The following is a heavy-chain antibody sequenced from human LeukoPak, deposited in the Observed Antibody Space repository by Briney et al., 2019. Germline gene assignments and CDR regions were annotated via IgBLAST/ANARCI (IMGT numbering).Heavy chain of an antibody. J-gene: IGHJ5*02. Sequence: PSETLSLTCAVSGVSLSGDDYSWSWIRQSPGKDLEWIGYIYHSGSTHYNPSLKSRVTMSVDRSKNQFSLKLSSVTAADTAVYYCARGLRWFGEWSIENWFDPWGQGTLVTVSS. CDR3: ARGLRWFGEWSIENWFDP. CDR1: GVSLSGDDYS. CDR2: IYHSGST. V-gene: IGHV4-30-2*06. D-gene: IGHD3-10*01.